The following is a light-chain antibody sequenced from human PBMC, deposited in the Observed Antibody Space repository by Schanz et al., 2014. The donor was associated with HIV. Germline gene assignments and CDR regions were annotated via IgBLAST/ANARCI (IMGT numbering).Light chain of an antibody. CDR2: DVS. J-gene: IGLJ1*01. CDR3: SSFTSSFTYV. V-gene: IGLV2-14*03. CDR1: SGDIGTYNY. Sequence: QSALTQPPSASGSPGQSVTISCTGTSGDIGTYNYVSWYQQLPGKAPKLIIYDVSNRPSEISYRFSGSKSGHAASLTISGLRADDEADYYCSSFTSSFTYVFGTGTKVTVL.